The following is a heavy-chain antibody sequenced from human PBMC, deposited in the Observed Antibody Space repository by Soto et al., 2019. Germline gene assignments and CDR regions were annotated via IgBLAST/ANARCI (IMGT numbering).Heavy chain of an antibody. V-gene: IGHV3-48*02. D-gene: IGHD6-19*01. CDR1: GFSFSSYS. CDR2: LSSSKTYI. J-gene: IGHJ3*02. Sequence: EVQLVESGGDLVQPGQSLRLSCAASGFSFSSYSMNWVRQAPGKGLEWMSYLSSSKTYIWYADSVKGRFTISRDNAKNSLSLQMNSLRDEDTAVYYCVRDSGWAFDIWGLGTMVTVSS. CDR3: VRDSGWAFDI.